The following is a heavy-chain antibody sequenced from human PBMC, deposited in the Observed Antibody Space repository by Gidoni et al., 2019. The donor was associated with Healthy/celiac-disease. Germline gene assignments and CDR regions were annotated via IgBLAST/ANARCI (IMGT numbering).Heavy chain of an antibody. CDR2: ISSNGGST. Sequence: EVQLVESGGGLVQPGGSLRLSCAASGFTFSSYAMHWVRQAPGKGLEYVSAISSNGGSTYYANSVKGRFTISRDNSKNTLYLQMGSLRAEDMAVYYCARAIWFGELILVGELDYWGQGTLVTVSS. CDR3: ARAIWFGELILVGELDY. CDR1: GFTFSSYA. D-gene: IGHD3-10*01. V-gene: IGHV3-64*01. J-gene: IGHJ4*02.